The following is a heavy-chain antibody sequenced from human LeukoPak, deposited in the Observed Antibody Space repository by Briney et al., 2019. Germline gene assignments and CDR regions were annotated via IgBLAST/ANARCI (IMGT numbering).Heavy chain of an antibody. J-gene: IGHJ5*02. V-gene: IGHV1-69*13. D-gene: IGHD3-22*01. CDR1: GGTFSSYA. CDR3: ARDLNYYDNWFDP. CDR2: IIPIFGTA. Sequence: ASVKVSCKASGGTFSSYAISWVRQAPGQGLGWMGGIIPIFGTANYAQKFQGRVTITADESTSTAYMELSSLRSEDTAVYYCARDLNYYDNWFDPWGQGTLVTVSS.